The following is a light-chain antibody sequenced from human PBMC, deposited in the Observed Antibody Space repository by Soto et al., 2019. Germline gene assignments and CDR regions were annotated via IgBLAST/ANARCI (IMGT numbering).Light chain of an antibody. CDR1: QSVSTY. J-gene: IGKJ4*01. CDR2: DAS. V-gene: IGKV3-11*01. CDR3: QQRNDWVT. Sequence: IMLTLSPATLSLSPGEGATLSSTASQSVSTYLAWYQLKPGQAPRLLIYDASNRATGIPARFSGSGSGTDFNLTISSLEPEDSGVYYCQQRNDWVTFGGGTKVDIK.